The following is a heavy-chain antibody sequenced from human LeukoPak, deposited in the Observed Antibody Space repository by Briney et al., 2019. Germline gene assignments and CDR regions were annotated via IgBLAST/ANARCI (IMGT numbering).Heavy chain of an antibody. CDR3: AKDRGFGVFFQYYFDY. V-gene: IGHV3-30*18. D-gene: IGHD3-10*01. Sequence: GGSLRLSCAASGFTFSSYGMHWVRQAPGKGLEWVAVISYDGSNKYYADSVKGRFTISRDNSKNTLYVQMNSLRAEDTAVYYCAKDRGFGVFFQYYFDYWGQGTLVTVSS. CDR2: ISYDGSNK. J-gene: IGHJ4*02. CDR1: GFTFSSYG.